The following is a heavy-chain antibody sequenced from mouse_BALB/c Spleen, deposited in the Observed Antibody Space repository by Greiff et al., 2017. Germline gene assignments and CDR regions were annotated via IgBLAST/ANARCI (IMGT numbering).Heavy chain of an antibody. V-gene: IGHV1-18*01. D-gene: IGHD2-4*01. CDR3: ARVGLRRQGAMDY. CDR1: GYTFTDYN. Sequence: VQLKQSGPELVKPGASVKIPCKASGYTFTDYNMDWVKQSHGKSLEWIGDINPNNGGTIYNQKFKGKATLTVDKSSSTAYMELRSLTSEDTAVYYCARVGLRRQGAMDYWGQGTSVTVSS. CDR2: INPNNGGT. J-gene: IGHJ4*01.